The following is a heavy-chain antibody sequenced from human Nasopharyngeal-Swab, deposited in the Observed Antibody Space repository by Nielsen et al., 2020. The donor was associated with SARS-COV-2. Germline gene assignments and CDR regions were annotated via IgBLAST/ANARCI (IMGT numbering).Heavy chain of an antibody. CDR2: ISGSGGST. J-gene: IGHJ4*02. V-gene: IGHV3-23*01. D-gene: IGHD3-22*01. Sequence: GESLKISCAASGFTVSSNYMSWVRQAPGKGLEWVSGISGSGGSTYYADSVKGRFTISRDNSKNTLYLQMNSLRAEDTAVYYCAKEGGPTTIVVVIPYYFDYWGQGTLVTVSS. CDR3: AKEGGPTTIVVVIPYYFDY. CDR1: GFTVSSNY.